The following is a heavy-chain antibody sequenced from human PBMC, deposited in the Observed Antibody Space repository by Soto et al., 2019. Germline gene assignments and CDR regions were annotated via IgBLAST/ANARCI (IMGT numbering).Heavy chain of an antibody. Sequence: QVQLQESGPGLVKPSQTLSLTCTISGGSISTDDHYWSWIRQPPGKGLEWIGYMYYTGSTHYNPSLKSRLFTSLATSKNQFSLQLTSVTAADTAVYYCASLRSRWNIDYWGQGTLVTVSS. J-gene: IGHJ4*02. CDR3: ASLRSRWNIDY. CDR1: GGSISTDDHY. V-gene: IGHV4-30-4*01. CDR2: MYYTGST. D-gene: IGHD6-13*01.